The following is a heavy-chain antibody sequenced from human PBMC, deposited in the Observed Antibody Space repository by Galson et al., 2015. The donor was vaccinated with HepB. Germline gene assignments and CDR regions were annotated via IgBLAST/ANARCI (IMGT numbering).Heavy chain of an antibody. CDR3: GRWRHQDSTGYYRFDY. D-gene: IGHD3-9*01. CDR1: GYTFRNYW. CDR2: IYPGDSDT. Sequence: SGAEVKKPGESLKISCEGSGYTFRNYWIGWVRQLPGKGLEWMGIIYPGDSDTEYSPSFQGRVTISADNSVNTAYLQWSSLEASDTAMYYCGRWRHQDSTGYYRFDYWARGPWSPSP. V-gene: IGHV5-51*01. J-gene: IGHJ4*02.